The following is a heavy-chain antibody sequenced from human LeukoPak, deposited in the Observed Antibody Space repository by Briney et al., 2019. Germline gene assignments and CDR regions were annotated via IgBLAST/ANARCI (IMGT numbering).Heavy chain of an antibody. CDR2: IYYNGIT. CDR1: GGSISSGHFY. D-gene: IGHD4-23*01. V-gene: IGHV4-30-4*01. J-gene: IGHJ6*02. Sequence: SSQTLSLTCTVSGGSISSGHFYWSWIRQPPEKGLEYIGYIYYNGITFYNPSLRSRITISIDTSKNQFSLKLNSVTAADTAVYYCARDRSTVDYYGLDVWGQGTTVTVSS. CDR3: ARDRSTVDYYGLDV.